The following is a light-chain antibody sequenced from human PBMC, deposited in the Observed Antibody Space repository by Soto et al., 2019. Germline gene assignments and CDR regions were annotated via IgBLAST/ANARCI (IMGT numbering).Light chain of an antibody. Sequence: IQMTQSASSLSASVGYRFTITCRASQKISTYLNWYQQETGKAPKILIYSASSLQSGVPSRFSGSGSGTDFTLTISSLQREDFATYYCQQSYSNPLTFGPGTKVDIK. CDR1: QKISTY. J-gene: IGKJ3*01. CDR3: QQSYSNPLT. V-gene: IGKV1-39*01. CDR2: SAS.